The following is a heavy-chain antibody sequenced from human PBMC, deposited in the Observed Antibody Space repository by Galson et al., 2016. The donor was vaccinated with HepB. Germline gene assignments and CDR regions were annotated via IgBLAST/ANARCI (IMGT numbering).Heavy chain of an antibody. CDR2: IWNDGGKK. D-gene: IGHD3-10*01. CDR1: GFAFSSYG. CDR3: AKDLGRGSSSYYYGMDV. V-gene: IGHV3-33*06. Sequence: SLRLSCAASGFAFSSYGMHWVRQGPGKGPEWMGVIWNDGGKKLYADSVKGRFTIFRDNSKNTVYLEMNSLTVEDTAVYYCAKDLGRGSSSYYYGMDVWGQGTTVTVSS. J-gene: IGHJ6*02.